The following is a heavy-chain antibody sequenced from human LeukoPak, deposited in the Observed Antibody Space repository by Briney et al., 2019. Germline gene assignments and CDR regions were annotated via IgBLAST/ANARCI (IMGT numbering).Heavy chain of an antibody. J-gene: IGHJ2*01. D-gene: IGHD3-16*02. CDR2: IYHSGTS. Sequence: SETLSLTCTVSGGPMSSGGYSWSWIRQPPGKGLEWIGYIYHSGTSYHSPSLQSRVTISVDRSKNQFSLKLTSVTAADTAVYHCARAGRLWGTYRPYWYFDLWGRGTLVTVSS. V-gene: IGHV4-30-2*01. CDR3: ARAGRLWGTYRPYWYFDL. CDR1: GGPMSSGGYS.